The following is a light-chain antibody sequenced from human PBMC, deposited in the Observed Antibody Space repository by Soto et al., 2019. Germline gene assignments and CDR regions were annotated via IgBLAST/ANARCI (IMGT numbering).Light chain of an antibody. CDR1: SSDVGTYDL. Sequence: QSVLTQAASVSGTPGQSITISCTGTSSDVGTYDLVSWYQQHPGKAPKLMIYEVTKRPSGVSNRFSGSKSGNTASLTISGLQAEDEADYYCCSYAGSSTFVFGTGTQLTVL. J-gene: IGLJ1*01. V-gene: IGLV2-23*02. CDR2: EVT. CDR3: CSYAGSSTFV.